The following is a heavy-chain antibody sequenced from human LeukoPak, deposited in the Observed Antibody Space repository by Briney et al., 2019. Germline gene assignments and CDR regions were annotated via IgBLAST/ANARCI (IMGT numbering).Heavy chain of an antibody. CDR3: ARGRPHGAVAGTGAFDI. CDR2: INHSGST. V-gene: IGHV4-30-2*01. D-gene: IGHD6-19*01. CDR1: GGSISSGGYS. J-gene: IGHJ3*02. Sequence: SETLSLTCAVSGGSISSGGYSWSWIRQPPGKGLEWIGEINHSGSTNYNPSLKSRVTISVDTSKNQFSLKLSSVTAADTAVYYCARGRPHGAVAGTGAFDIWGQGTMVTVSS.